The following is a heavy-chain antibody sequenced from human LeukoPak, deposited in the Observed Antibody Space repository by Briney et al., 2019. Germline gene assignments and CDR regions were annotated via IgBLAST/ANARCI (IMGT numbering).Heavy chain of an antibody. CDR2: ISSSSSYI. D-gene: IGHD3-10*01. CDR1: GFTFSSYS. J-gene: IGHJ4*02. V-gene: IGHV3-21*01. Sequence: GGSLRLSCAASGFTFSSYSMNWVRQAPGKGLEWVSSISSSSSYIYYAESVKGRFTIARDNAKNSLYLQMNSLRAEDTALYYCARQSYGSFLYYFDQWGQGTLATVSS. CDR3: ARQSYGSFLYYFDQ.